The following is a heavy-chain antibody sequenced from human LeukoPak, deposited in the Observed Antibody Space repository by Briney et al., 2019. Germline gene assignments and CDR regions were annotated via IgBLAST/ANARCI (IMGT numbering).Heavy chain of an antibody. CDR1: GGTFSSYA. J-gene: IGHJ4*02. D-gene: IGHD5-18*01. V-gene: IGHV1-69*04. CDR2: IIPILGIA. Sequence: ASVKVSCKASGGTFSSYAISWVRQAPGQGLEWMGRIIPILGIANYAQKFQGRVTITADKSTSTAYMELSSLRSEDTAVYYCARCLNSYGYSFDYWGQGTLVTVSS. CDR3: ARCLNSYGYSFDY.